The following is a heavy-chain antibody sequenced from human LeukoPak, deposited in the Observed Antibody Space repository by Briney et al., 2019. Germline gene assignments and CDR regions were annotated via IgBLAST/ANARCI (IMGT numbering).Heavy chain of an antibody. Sequence: SGTLSLTCAVSGASITSSNWWSWVRQPPGKGLEWIGEIYHSGSTSYNPSLESRVTISVDKSKNQFSLKLTSLTVADTALYYCARADDGRGLEIGYWGQGILVTVSS. J-gene: IGHJ4*02. CDR2: IYHSGST. D-gene: IGHD3-22*01. CDR3: ARADDGRGLEIGY. CDR1: GASITSSNW. V-gene: IGHV4-4*02.